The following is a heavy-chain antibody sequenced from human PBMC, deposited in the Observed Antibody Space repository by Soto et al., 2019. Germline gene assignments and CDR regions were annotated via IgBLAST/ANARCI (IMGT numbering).Heavy chain of an antibody. CDR1: GGSISSSSY. D-gene: IGHD3-16*01. V-gene: IGHV4-39*07. CDR3: ARAYYDNKGYRLDP. CDR2: IYSIGST. Sequence: SETLSLTCTVSGGSISSSSYWGWIRQPPGKGLEWIGSIYSIGSTYYNPSLKSRVTISVDTSKNQFSLKLSSVTAADTAVYYCARAYYDNKGYRLDPWGLGTPVTVSS. J-gene: IGHJ5*02.